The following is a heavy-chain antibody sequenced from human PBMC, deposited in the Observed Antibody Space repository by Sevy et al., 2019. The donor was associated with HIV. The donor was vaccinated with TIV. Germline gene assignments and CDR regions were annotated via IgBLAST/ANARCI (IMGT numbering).Heavy chain of an antibody. V-gene: IGHV3-23*01. D-gene: IGHD3-22*01. CDR2: LSGTGGST. J-gene: IGHJ1*01. Sequence: GGSLRLSCAASGFTFRNYAMSWVRQAPGKGLEWVSALSGTGGSTYYADSVKGRFTISRDNSKNTLYLQMNGLRPEDTAVYYCARDSYYDSSTGYMGVFQHWGQGTLVTVSS. CDR1: GFTFRNYA. CDR3: ARDSYYDSSTGYMGVFQH.